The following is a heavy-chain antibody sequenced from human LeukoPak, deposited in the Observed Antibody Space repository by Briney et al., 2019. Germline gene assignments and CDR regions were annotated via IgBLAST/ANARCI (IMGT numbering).Heavy chain of an antibody. V-gene: IGHV1-69*13. J-gene: IGHJ6*02. Sequence: ASVKVSCKASGGTFSSYAISWVRQAPGQGLEWMGGIIPIFGTANYAQKFQGRVTITADESTSTAYMELSSLRSEDTAVYYCARGGGYANYYGMDVWGQGTTVTVSS. CDR3: ARGGGYANYYGMDV. D-gene: IGHD5-12*01. CDR1: GGTFSSYA. CDR2: IIPIFGTA.